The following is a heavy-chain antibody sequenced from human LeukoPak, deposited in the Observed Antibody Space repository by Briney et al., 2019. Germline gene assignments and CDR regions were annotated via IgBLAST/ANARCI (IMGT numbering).Heavy chain of an antibody. V-gene: IGHV1-18*01. D-gene: IGHD5-18*01. CDR3: ARVSPNRRISYGYQNWFDP. J-gene: IGHJ5*02. CDR1: GYTFTSYG. Sequence: ASVKVSCKASGYTFTSYGINWVRQAPGQGLEWMGWISAYNGNTHYAQKLQGRVTMTRDTSTSTAYMELRSLRSDDTAVYFCARVSPNRRISYGYQNWFDPWGQGTLVSVSS. CDR2: ISAYNGNT.